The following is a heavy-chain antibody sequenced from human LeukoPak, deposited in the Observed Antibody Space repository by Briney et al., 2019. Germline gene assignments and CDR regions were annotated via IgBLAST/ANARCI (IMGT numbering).Heavy chain of an antibody. CDR1: GYTFTTYG. Sequence: VSVKVSCKASGYTFTTYGISWVRQAPGQGLEWMGWIRGYNTNTNYAQKFQGRVTMTIDTSTSTAYMELSSLRSDDTAVYYCARDLVIDGSGSYFDPWGQGTLVTVSS. CDR2: IRGYNTNT. D-gene: IGHD3-10*01. CDR3: ARDLVIDGSGSYFDP. J-gene: IGHJ5*02. V-gene: IGHV1-18*01.